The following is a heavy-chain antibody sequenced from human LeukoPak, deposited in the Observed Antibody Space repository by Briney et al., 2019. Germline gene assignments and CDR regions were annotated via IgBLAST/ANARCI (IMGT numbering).Heavy chain of an antibody. J-gene: IGHJ6*02. CDR1: GYTFTSYG. Sequence: ASVKVSCKASGYTFTSYGISWVRQAPGRGLEWMGWISAYNGNTNYAQKLQGRVTMTTDTSTSTAYMELRSLRSDDTAVYYCARSLGYCSSTSCYVPSSYYYYYGMDVWGQGTTVTVSS. CDR2: ISAYNGNT. D-gene: IGHD2-2*01. V-gene: IGHV1-18*01. CDR3: ARSLGYCSSTSCYVPSSYYYYYGMDV.